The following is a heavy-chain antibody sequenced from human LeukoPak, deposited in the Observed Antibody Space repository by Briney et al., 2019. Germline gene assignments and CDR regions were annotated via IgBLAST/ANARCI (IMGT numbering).Heavy chain of an antibody. V-gene: IGHV3-48*03. J-gene: IGHJ6*02. CDR3: ARDPDITMVRGVVDGMDV. CDR1: GFTFSSYE. CDR2: ISSSGSTI. D-gene: IGHD3-10*01. Sequence: GGSLRLSCAASGFTFSSYEMNWVRQAPGKGLEWVSYISSSGSTIYYADSVKGRSTISRDNAKNSLYLQMNSLRAEDTAVYYCARDPDITMVRGVVDGMDVWGQGTTVTVSS.